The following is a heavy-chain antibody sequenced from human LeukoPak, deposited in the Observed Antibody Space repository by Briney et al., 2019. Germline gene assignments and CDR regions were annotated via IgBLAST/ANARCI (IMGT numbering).Heavy chain of an antibody. CDR1: GGSISSYY. CDR3: ARGGITIFGVVLIPGYYYMDV. CDR2: IYYSGST. V-gene: IGHV4-59*01. J-gene: IGHJ6*03. Sequence: SETLSLTCTVSGGSISSYYWSWIRQPPGKGLEWIGYIYYSGSTNYSPSLKGRVTISVDTSKNQFSLKLSSVTAADTAVYYCARGGITIFGVVLIPGYYYMDVWGKGTTVTVSS. D-gene: IGHD3-3*01.